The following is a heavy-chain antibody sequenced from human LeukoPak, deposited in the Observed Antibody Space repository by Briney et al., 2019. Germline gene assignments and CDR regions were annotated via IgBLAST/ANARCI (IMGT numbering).Heavy chain of an antibody. D-gene: IGHD5-12*01. CDR3: ARHSRSGSGGYENAFDI. Sequence: SETLSLTCTLSGASISSSSDYWDWIRQSPGNGLEWIGNIYSGGSTYYTPSLKSRVTISVDTSKNQFSLKLSSVTAADTAIYFCARHSRSGSGGYENAFDIWGQGTMVTVSS. J-gene: IGHJ3*02. CDR2: IYSGGST. V-gene: IGHV4-39*01. CDR1: GASISSSSDY.